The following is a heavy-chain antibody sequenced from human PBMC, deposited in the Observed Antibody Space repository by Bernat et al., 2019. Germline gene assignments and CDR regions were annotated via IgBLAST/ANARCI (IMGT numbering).Heavy chain of an antibody. J-gene: IGHJ2*01. CDR2: IFHSGRT. D-gene: IGHD3-22*01. V-gene: IGHV4-39*01. Sequence: QLQLQESGPGLVKPSETLSLTCTVSGGSINSSTYYWGWIRQPPGKGLQWIGTIFHSGRTYYKPSLKSRVTMSVDTSKNQFSLKLGSVTAADTAVYYCARLGYYYDSSGSIRYFDLWGRGTLVTVSS. CDR1: GGSINSSTYY. CDR3: ARLGYYYDSSGSIRYFDL.